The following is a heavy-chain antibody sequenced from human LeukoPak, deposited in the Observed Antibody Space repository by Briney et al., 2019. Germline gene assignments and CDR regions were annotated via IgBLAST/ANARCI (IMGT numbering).Heavy chain of an antibody. D-gene: IGHD3-10*01. CDR3: ARAVRVVIIEGFDY. J-gene: IGHJ4*02. CDR2: INAGNSNT. CDR1: GYTFTSYA. Sequence: VASVKVSCKASGYTFTSYAMHWVRQAPGQRLERMGWINAGNSNTKYSQKFQGRVTITRDTSASTAYMELSSLRSEDTAVYYCARAVRVVIIEGFDYWGQGTLVTVSS. V-gene: IGHV1-3*01.